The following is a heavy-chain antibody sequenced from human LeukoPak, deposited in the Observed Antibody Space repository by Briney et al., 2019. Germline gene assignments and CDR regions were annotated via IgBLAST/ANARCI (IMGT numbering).Heavy chain of an antibody. Sequence: GGSLRLSCAASGFSFSSYNMNWVRQAPGKGLEWVSSIGSSSSYIYYADSVKGRFTISRDNAKNSLYLQMNSLRAEDTAVYYCARPRDYDILTGSLYWGQGTLVTVSS. CDR2: IGSSSSYI. CDR3: ARPRDYDILTGSLY. D-gene: IGHD3-9*01. J-gene: IGHJ4*02. CDR1: GFSFSSYN. V-gene: IGHV3-21*01.